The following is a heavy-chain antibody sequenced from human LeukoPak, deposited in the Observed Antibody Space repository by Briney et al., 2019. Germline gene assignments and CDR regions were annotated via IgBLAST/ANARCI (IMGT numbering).Heavy chain of an antibody. CDR3: ARSYIVATTPEIDY. J-gene: IGHJ4*02. Sequence: GASVKVSCKASGYTFNSYDINWVRQANGQGLEWMGWMNPNSGNTGYAQKFQGRVTMTRNTSISTAYMELSSLRSEDTAVYYCARSYIVATTPEIDYWGQGTLVTVSS. V-gene: IGHV1-8*01. CDR1: GYTFNSYD. CDR2: MNPNSGNT. D-gene: IGHD5-12*01.